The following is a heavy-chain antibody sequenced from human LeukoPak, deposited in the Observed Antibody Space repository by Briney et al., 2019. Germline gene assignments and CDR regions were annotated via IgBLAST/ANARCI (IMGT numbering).Heavy chain of an antibody. D-gene: IGHD3-22*01. Sequence: GESLKISWQGSGYSFTSYWIGWVRQLPGKGLEWMGIIYPGDSNTSYSPSFQGQVTISADKSISTDYLQCRSLKAADTAMYYCARQEAYYYYSSGCFYYWGQGTLVTVSS. V-gene: IGHV5-51*01. CDR3: ARQEAYYYYSSGCFYY. CDR2: IYPGDSNT. J-gene: IGHJ4*02. CDR1: GYSFTSYW.